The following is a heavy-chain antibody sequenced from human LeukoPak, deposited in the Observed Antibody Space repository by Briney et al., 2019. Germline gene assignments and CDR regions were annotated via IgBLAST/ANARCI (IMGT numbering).Heavy chain of an antibody. CDR2: IYSGGST. CDR3: ARYGSGALFDY. CDR1: GFTFSDYY. Sequence: GGSLRLSCAASGFTFSDYYMSWIRQAPGKGLEWVSVIYSGGSTYYADSVKGRFTISRDNSKNTLYLQMNSLRAEDTAVYYCARYGSGALFDYWGQGTLVTVSS. J-gene: IGHJ4*02. V-gene: IGHV3-66*01. D-gene: IGHD3-10*01.